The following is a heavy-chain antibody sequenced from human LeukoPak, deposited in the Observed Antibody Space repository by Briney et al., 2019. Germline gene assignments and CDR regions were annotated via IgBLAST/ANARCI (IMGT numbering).Heavy chain of an antibody. J-gene: IGHJ6*02. Sequence: GGSLRLSCTASGFTFGDYAMSWFRQASGKGLEWVGFIRSKAYGGTTEYAASVKGRFTISRDDSKSIAYLQMNSLKTEDTAVYYCTRHYDFWSGYDLGYYYYGMDVWGQGTTVTVSS. CDR1: GFTFGDYA. D-gene: IGHD3-3*01. V-gene: IGHV3-49*03. CDR2: IRSKAYGGTT. CDR3: TRHYDFWSGYDLGYYYYGMDV.